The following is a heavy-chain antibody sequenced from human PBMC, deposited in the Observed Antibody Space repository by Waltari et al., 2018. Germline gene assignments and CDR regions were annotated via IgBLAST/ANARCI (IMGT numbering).Heavy chain of an antibody. CDR1: GFSLSTSGVG. V-gene: IGHV2-5*01. Sequence: QITLKESGPTLVKPTQTLTLTCTFSGFSLSTSGVGVGWIRQPPGKALEWLALIYWNDDKRYSPSLKSRLTITKDTSKNQVVLTMTNMDPVDTATYYCALRGITGTFDYWGQGTLVTVSS. CDR2: IYWNDDK. J-gene: IGHJ4*02. D-gene: IGHD1-7*01. CDR3: ALRGITGTFDY.